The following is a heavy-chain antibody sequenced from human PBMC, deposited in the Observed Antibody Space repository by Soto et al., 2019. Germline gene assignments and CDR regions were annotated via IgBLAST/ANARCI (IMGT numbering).Heavy chain of an antibody. J-gene: IGHJ6*02. CDR1: GGTFSSYA. Sequence: QVQLVQSGAEVKKPGSSVKVSCKASGGTFSSYAISWVRQAPGQGLEWMGGIIPIFGTANYAQKFQGRVTITADESTSTAYMELSSLRSEDTAVYYCASRGQDIVVVPAPMRVYYYYGMDVWGQGTTVTVSS. CDR2: IIPIFGTA. CDR3: ASRGQDIVVVPAPMRVYYYYGMDV. D-gene: IGHD2-2*01. V-gene: IGHV1-69*01.